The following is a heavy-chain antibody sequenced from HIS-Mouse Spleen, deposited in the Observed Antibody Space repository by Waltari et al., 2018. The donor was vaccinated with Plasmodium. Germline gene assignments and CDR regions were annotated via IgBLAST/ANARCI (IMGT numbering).Heavy chain of an antibody. CDR1: GFTFSSYW. CDR3: ASSWYWYFDL. D-gene: IGHD6-13*01. V-gene: IGHV3-7*01. Sequence: EVQLVESGGGLVQPGGSLRLSCAASGFTFSSYWMSWVRQGPGKGREWVANIRQVGGVKYYVDSVKGRFTISRNNAKNSLYLQMNSLRAEDTAVYYCASSWYWYFDLWGRGTLVTVSS. J-gene: IGHJ2*01. CDR2: IRQVGGVK.